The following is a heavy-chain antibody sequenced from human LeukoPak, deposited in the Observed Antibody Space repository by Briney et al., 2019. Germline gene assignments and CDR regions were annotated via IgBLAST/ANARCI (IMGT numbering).Heavy chain of an antibody. D-gene: IGHD4-17*01. CDR2: VNHSGST. CDR1: GVSFSGYY. CDR3: ARSVRRGDYVITYYYYYYMDV. Sequence: SETLSLTCAVYGVSFSGYYWSWLRQAPGKGLEWIGEVNHSGSTNYNPSLKSRVTISVDTPKNQFSLKLSSVTAADTAVYYCARSVRRGDYVITYYYYYYMDVWGKGTTVTVSS. J-gene: IGHJ6*03. V-gene: IGHV4-34*01.